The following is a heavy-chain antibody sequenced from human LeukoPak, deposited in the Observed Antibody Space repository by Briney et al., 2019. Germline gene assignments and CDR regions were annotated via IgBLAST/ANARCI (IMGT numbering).Heavy chain of an antibody. CDR1: GFTFSSYG. J-gene: IGHJ4*02. Sequence: GGSLRLSCAASGFTFSSYGMHWVRQAPGKGLEWVAVISYDGSNKYYADSVKGRFTISRDNSKNTLYLQMSSLRAEDTAVYYCAKEVEDYYGSGSPDYWGQGTLVTVSS. CDR3: AKEVEDYYGSGSPDY. D-gene: IGHD3-10*01. CDR2: ISYDGSNK. V-gene: IGHV3-30*18.